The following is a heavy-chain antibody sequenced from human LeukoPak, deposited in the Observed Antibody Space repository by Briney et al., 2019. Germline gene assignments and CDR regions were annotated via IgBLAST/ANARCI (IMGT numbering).Heavy chain of an antibody. D-gene: IGHD1-26*01. Sequence: SETLSLTCAVYGGSFSGYYWSWIRQPPGKGLEWIGEINHSGSTNYNPSLKSRVTISVDTSKKQFSLKLSSVTAADTAVYYCARDHYSGSFSFGYWGQGTLVTVSS. CDR3: ARDHYSGSFSFGY. CDR2: INHSGST. J-gene: IGHJ4*02. CDR1: GGSFSGYY. V-gene: IGHV4-34*01.